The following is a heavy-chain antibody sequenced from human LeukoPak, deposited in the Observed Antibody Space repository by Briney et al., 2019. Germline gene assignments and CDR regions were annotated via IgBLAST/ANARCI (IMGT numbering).Heavy chain of an antibody. CDR1: GFTFSSYS. CDR3: ARGYGDTTYYYYGMDV. Sequence: GGSLRLSCAASGFTFSSYSMNWVRQAPGKGLEWVSSISSSSNYIYYADSVKGRFTISRDNAKNLLYLQMNSLRVEDTAVYYCARGYGDTTYYYYGMDVWGQGTTVTVSS. V-gene: IGHV3-21*01. J-gene: IGHJ6*02. CDR2: ISSSSNYI. D-gene: IGHD4-17*01.